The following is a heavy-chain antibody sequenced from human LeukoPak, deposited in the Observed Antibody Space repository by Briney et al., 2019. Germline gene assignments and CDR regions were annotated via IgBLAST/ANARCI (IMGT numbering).Heavy chain of an antibody. CDR3: ARDTHYYGSGSPAFDI. J-gene: IGHJ3*02. Sequence: GGSLRLSCEASGFTFSSYSMNWVRQAPGKGLEWVSYISFSSATIHYADSVKGRFTVSRDNAKNSLYLQMNSLRAEDTALYFCARDTHYYGSGSPAFDIWGQGTMVTVSS. CDR1: GFTFSSYS. CDR2: ISFSSATI. D-gene: IGHD3-10*01. V-gene: IGHV3-48*01.